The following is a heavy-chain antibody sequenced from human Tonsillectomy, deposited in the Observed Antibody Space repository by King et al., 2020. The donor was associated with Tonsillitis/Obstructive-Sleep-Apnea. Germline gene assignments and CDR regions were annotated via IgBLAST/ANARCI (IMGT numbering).Heavy chain of an antibody. J-gene: IGHJ3*02. CDR3: ARPIWVDYDHNSADEEGAFDI. CDR1: GGSISIIGYY. V-gene: IGHV4-39*01. Sequence: LQLQESGPGLVKPSETLSLTCTVSGGSISIIGYYWGWIRQPPGKGLEWIGSIYYSGSTYYNPSLKSRVTISVDTSKNQVSLKLTSVTAADTAVYYCARPIWVDYDHNSADEEGAFDIWGQGTMVTVSS. CDR2: IYYSGST. D-gene: IGHD4-23*01.